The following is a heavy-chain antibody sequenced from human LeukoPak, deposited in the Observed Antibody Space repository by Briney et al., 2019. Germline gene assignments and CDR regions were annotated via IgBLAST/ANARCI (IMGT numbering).Heavy chain of an antibody. V-gene: IGHV3-20*04. D-gene: IGHD1-7*01. Sequence: GGSLRLSCVASGFTFSSHGMNWVRQAPGKGLEWVSGINWNGGSTGYADSVEGRFTISRDNAKNSLYLQMNSLRAEDTALYYCARAGLYNWNYEGTAYFDYWGQGTLVTVSS. CDR3: ARAGLYNWNYEGTAYFDY. J-gene: IGHJ4*02. CDR1: GFTFSSHG. CDR2: INWNGGST.